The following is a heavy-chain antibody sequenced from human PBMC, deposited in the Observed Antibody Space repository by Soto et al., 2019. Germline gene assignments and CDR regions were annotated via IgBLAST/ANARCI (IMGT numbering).Heavy chain of an antibody. CDR1: GFTFSSYG. CDR2: IWYDGSNK. V-gene: IGHV3-33*01. J-gene: IGHJ6*02. Sequence: QVQLVESGGGVVQPGRSLRLSCAASGFTFSSYGMHWVRQAPGKGLEWEAVIWYDGSNKYYADSVKGRFTISRDNSKNTLYLQMNSLRAEDTAVYYCARHLSCSGGSCQSYYYYYGMDVWGQGTTVTVSS. CDR3: ARHLSCSGGSCQSYYYYYGMDV. D-gene: IGHD2-15*01.